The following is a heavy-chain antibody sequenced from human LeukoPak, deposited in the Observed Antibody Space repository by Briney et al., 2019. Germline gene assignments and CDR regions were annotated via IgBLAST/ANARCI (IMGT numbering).Heavy chain of an antibody. CDR3: VRQRAGEVATIGFDF. D-gene: IGHD5-12*01. V-gene: IGHV6-1*01. J-gene: IGHJ4*02. CDR2: TYHRSKWYS. CDR1: GVSVSSNTAD. Sequence: SQTLSLTCDISGVSVSSNTADWNWIRQSPSRGLEWLGRTYHRSKWYSDYALSVQGRITINAGTFRNQVSLRLNSVTPDVKAVYYCVRQRAGEVATIGFDFWGQGTLVTVSS.